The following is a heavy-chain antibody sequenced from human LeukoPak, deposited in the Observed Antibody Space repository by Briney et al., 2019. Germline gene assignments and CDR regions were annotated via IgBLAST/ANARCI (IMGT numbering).Heavy chain of an antibody. CDR1: GGSISSISYY. CDR3: ARHGTTGTNLNWFDP. Sequence: PSETLSLTCTVSGGSISSISYYWGWVRQPPGKGLEWIGTIYYSGSTNYNPSLKSRVSISIDTSKSQFSLKVSSVTAADTAVYYCARHGTTGTNLNWFDPWGQGTLVTVSS. CDR2: IYYSGST. V-gene: IGHV4-39*07. D-gene: IGHD1-1*01. J-gene: IGHJ5*02.